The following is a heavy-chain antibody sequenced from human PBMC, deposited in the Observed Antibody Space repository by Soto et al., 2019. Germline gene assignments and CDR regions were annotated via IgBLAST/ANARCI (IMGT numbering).Heavy chain of an antibody. CDR1: EFPVSSNY. D-gene: IGHD3-10*01. CDR2: IYSGGDT. J-gene: IGHJ4*02. Sequence: EVQLVESGGGLIQPGGSLRLSCAASEFPVSSNYMTWVRQAPGKGLEWVSVIYSGGDTYYADSVKGRFTISRDNSKNTLYLQMNILRPEDSAVYHCSITRYGSGSYSDNLGQGTLVTVSS. CDR3: SITRYGSGSYSDN. V-gene: IGHV3-53*01.